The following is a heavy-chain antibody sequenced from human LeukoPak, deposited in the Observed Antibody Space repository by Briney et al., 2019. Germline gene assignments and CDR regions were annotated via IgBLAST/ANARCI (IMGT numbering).Heavy chain of an antibody. D-gene: IGHD3-22*01. CDR1: GFTFSSYS. J-gene: IGHJ4*02. CDR3: AKDIFPRALVVVVTSFDY. V-gene: IGHV3-21*04. Sequence: GGSLRLSCAASGFTFSSYSMNWVRQAPGKGLEWVSSISSSSSYIYYSDSVKGRFTISRDNAKNSLYLQMNSLRAEDTALYYCAKDIFPRALVVVVTSFDYWGQGTLVTVSS. CDR2: ISSSSSYI.